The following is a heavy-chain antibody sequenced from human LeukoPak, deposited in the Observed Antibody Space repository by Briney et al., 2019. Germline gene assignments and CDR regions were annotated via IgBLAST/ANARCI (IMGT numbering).Heavy chain of an antibody. CDR2: VSGSGGNT. D-gene: IGHD3-9*01. CDR3: ANQGNGYYDVLTGFNHFDY. J-gene: IGHJ4*02. Sequence: PGGSLRLSCAASGFTFTNSAMTWVRQAPGKGLEWVPTVSGSGGNTYYADSVKGRFTISRDNSKNTLSLQMNSLRAEDTAVYYCANQGNGYYDVLTGFNHFDYWGQGTLVTVSS. CDR1: GFTFTNSA. V-gene: IGHV3-23*01.